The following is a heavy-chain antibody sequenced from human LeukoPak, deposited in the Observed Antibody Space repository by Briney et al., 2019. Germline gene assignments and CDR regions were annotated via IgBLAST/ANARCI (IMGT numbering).Heavy chain of an antibody. D-gene: IGHD6-25*01. J-gene: IGHJ4*02. CDR2: IKKDGSEK. CDR3: VQRGLDY. CDR1: GFTFRDHY. Sequence: GGSLRLSCEASGFTFRDHYMTWVRQAPGKGLEWVANIKKDGSEKHYVDSVKGRFTISRDNVKNSLYLQMTSLRGEDTAVYYCVQRGLDYWGQGTQVTVSS. V-gene: IGHV3-7*01.